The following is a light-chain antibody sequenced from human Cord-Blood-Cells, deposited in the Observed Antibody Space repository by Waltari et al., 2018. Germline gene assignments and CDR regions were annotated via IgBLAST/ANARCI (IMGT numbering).Light chain of an antibody. J-gene: IGKJ3*01. CDR3: QQSYSTPFT. V-gene: IGKV1-39*01. Sequence: QMTQSPSPLSALVGERVTITCRASQSISSYLNWYQQKPGKAPKLLIYAASSLQSGVPSRFSGSGSGTDFTLTISSLQPEDFATYYCQQSYSTPFTFGPGTKVDIK. CDR2: AAS. CDR1: QSISSY.